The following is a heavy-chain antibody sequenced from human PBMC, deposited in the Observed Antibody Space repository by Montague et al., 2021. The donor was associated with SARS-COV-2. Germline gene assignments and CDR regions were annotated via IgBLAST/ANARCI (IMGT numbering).Heavy chain of an antibody. Sequence: SLRLSCAASGFTFSRSAMTWVRQAPGKGLEWISVIYNTATSTYYADSVKGRFTISRDDSKSTLFLHMNSLRVDDTAVYYCAKVGDYFGDPKHYFDLWGPGTLVTVSS. V-gene: IGHV3-23*03. CDR3: AKVGDYFGDPKHYFDL. CDR1: GFTFSRSA. D-gene: IGHD3-10*01. J-gene: IGHJ4*02. CDR2: IYNTATST.